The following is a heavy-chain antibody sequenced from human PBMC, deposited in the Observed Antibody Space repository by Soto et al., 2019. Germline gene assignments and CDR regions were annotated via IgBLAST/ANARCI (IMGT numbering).Heavy chain of an antibody. J-gene: IGHJ4*02. CDR2: LSGSGGGT. CDR3: AKDWPHGSSGWYGPFDY. Sequence: EVQLLESGGGLVQPGGSLRLSCAASGFTFSSYAMSWVRQAPGKGLEWVSGLSGSGGGTYADSVKGRFIISRDNSKKTLYLQMTSLRAEDTAVYYCAKDWPHGSSGWYGPFDYWGQGSLVTVSS. V-gene: IGHV3-23*01. D-gene: IGHD6-19*01. CDR1: GFTFSSYA.